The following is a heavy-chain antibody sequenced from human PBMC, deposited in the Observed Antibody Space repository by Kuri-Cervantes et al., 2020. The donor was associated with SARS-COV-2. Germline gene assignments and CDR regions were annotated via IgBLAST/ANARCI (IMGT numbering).Heavy chain of an antibody. CDR3: ARGRIEKMVATIYYYYGMDV. CDR1: GGTFSSYA. V-gene: IGHV1-69*13. D-gene: IGHD5-12*01. Sequence: SVKVSCKASGGTFSSYAISWVRQAPGQGLEWMRGITPIFGTANYAQKFQGRVTITADESTSTAYMELSSLRSEDTAVYYCARGRIEKMVATIYYYYGMDVWGQGTTVTVSS. CDR2: ITPIFGTA. J-gene: IGHJ6*02.